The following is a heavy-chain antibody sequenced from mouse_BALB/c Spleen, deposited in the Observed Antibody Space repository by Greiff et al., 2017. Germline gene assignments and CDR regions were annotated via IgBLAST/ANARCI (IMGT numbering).Heavy chain of an antibody. CDR2: ISSGSSTI. Sequence: EVQGVESGGGLVQPGGSRKLSCAASGFTFSSFGMHWVRQAPEKGLEWVAYISSGSSTIYYADTVKGRFTISRDNPKNTLFLQMTSLRSEDTAMYYCARGPAMDYWGQGTSVTVSS. CDR3: ARGPAMDY. V-gene: IGHV5-17*02. CDR1: GFTFSSFG. J-gene: IGHJ4*01.